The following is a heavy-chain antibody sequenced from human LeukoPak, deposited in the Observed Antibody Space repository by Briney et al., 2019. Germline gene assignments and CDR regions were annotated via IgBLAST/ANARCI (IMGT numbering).Heavy chain of an antibody. Sequence: TGGSLRLSCAASGFTFSSYSMNWVRQAPGKGLEWVSSISSSSSYIYYADSVKGRFTISRDNAKNSLYLQMNSLRAEDTAVYYCASFLSKAPYSSGWYPFDYWGQGTLVTVSS. CDR1: GFTFSSYS. CDR3: ASFLSKAPYSSGWYPFDY. D-gene: IGHD6-19*01. V-gene: IGHV3-21*01. CDR2: ISSSSSYI. J-gene: IGHJ4*02.